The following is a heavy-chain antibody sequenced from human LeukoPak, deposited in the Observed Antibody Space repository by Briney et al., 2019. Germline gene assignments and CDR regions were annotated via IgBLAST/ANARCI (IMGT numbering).Heavy chain of an antibody. Sequence: PGGSLRLSCAASGFTFSSYSMNWVRQAPGKGLEWVSYISSSSSTIYYADSVKGRFTISRDNAKNSLYLQMNSLRAEDTAVYYCARAVQVRGVIDAFDIWGQGTMVTVSS. CDR3: ARAVQVRGVIDAFDI. V-gene: IGHV3-48*01. D-gene: IGHD3-10*01. CDR1: GFTFSSYS. J-gene: IGHJ3*02. CDR2: ISSSSSTI.